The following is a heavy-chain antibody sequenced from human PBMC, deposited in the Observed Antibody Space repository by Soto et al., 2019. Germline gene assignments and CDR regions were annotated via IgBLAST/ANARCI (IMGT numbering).Heavy chain of an antibody. D-gene: IGHD3-22*01. V-gene: IGHV4-59*01. CDR1: GGSISSYY. J-gene: IGHJ6*02. CDR2: IYYSGST. CDR3: ASLYQGGYYYDSSGYYSGVDGMDV. Sequence: QVQLQESGPGLVKPSETLSLTCTVSGGSISSYYWSWIRQPPGKGLEWIGYIYYSGSTNYNPSLKSRVTISVDTSKNQFFLKLSSVTAADTAVYYCASLYQGGYYYDSSGYYSGVDGMDVWGQGTTVTVSS.